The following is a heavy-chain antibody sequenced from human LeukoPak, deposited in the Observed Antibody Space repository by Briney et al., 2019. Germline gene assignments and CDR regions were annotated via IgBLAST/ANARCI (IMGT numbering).Heavy chain of an antibody. CDR2: INEDGSGK. CDR3: VRDDGDV. J-gene: IGHJ6*04. V-gene: IGHV3-7*01. Sequence: GGSLRLSCVFSGFTFSNYWMKWVRQAPGKGLEWVASINEDGSGKYSMDSVKDRVTISRDNAKNSLDLLINSLTVEDTAIYYCVRDDGDVWGKGTTVTVSS. CDR1: GFTFSNYW.